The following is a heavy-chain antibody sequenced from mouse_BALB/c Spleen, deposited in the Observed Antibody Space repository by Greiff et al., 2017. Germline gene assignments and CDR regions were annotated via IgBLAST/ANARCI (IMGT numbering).Heavy chain of an antibody. CDR3: VRDEAYYGYWFAY. J-gene: IGHJ3*01. V-gene: IGHV10-1*02. Sequence: EVQLQESGGGLVQPKGSLKLSCAASGFTFNTYAMNWVRQAPGKGLEWVARIRSKSNNYATYYADSVKDRFTISRDDSQSMLYLQMNNLKTEDTAMYYCVRDEAYYGYWFAYWGQGTLVTVSA. CDR1: GFTFNTYA. CDR2: IRSKSNNYAT. D-gene: IGHD1-2*01.